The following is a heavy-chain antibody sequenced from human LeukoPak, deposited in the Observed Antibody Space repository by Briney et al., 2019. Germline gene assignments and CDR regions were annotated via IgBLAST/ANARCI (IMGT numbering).Heavy chain of an antibody. J-gene: IGHJ4*02. D-gene: IGHD5-18*01. CDR2: IYHSGST. V-gene: IGHV4-4*02. CDR3: ARKGYTIGSFDY. Sequence: SETLSLTCAVSGGSISSSFWWSWVRQPPGKGLEWVGEIYHSGSTNYNPSLKSRVTISVDKSKSQFSLKLSSVTAADTAVYYCARKGYTIGSFDYWGQGTLVTVSS. CDR1: GGSISSSFW.